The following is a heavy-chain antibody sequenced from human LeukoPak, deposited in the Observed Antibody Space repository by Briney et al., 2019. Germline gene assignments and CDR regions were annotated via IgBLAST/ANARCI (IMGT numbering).Heavy chain of an antibody. V-gene: IGHV3-48*03. Sequence: PGGSLRLSCAASGFTFSSYAMHWVRQAPGKGLEWVSYISSSGSTKYYADSVKGRFTISRDNAKNSLYLQMNSLRAEDTAVYYCARDERIAVAGTGYWGQGTLVTVSS. CDR2: ISSSGSTK. CDR3: ARDERIAVAGTGY. J-gene: IGHJ4*02. D-gene: IGHD6-19*01. CDR1: GFTFSSYA.